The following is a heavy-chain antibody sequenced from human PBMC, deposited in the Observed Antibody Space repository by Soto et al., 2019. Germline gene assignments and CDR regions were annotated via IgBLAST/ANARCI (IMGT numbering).Heavy chain of an antibody. D-gene: IGHD6-19*01. CDR2: ISAYNGNT. CDR3: AKDIRPLSSGWYLPFDP. J-gene: IGHJ5*02. V-gene: IGHV1-18*01. Sequence: QVQLVQSGAEVKKPGASVKVSCKASGYTFTSYGISWVRQAPGQGLEWMGWISAYNGNTNYAQKLQGRVTMTTDTSTSTAYMELRSLRSDDTAVYYCAKDIRPLSSGWYLPFDPWGQGTLVTVSS. CDR1: GYTFTSYG.